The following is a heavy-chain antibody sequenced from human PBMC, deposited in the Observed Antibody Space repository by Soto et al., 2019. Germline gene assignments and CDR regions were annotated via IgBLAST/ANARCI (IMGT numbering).Heavy chain of an antibody. J-gene: IGHJ6*02. CDR2: IDWDDDK. Sequence: SGPTLVNPTQTLTLTCTFSGFSLSTSGMCVSWIRQPPGKALEWLAPIDWDDDKYYSTSLKTRLTISKDTSKNQVVLTMTNMDPVDTATYYCARIPGGDCANYYYYGMGVWGQGTTVTVSS. D-gene: IGHD2-21*02. CDR3: ARIPGGDCANYYYYGMGV. V-gene: IGHV2-70*01. CDR1: GFSLSTSGMC.